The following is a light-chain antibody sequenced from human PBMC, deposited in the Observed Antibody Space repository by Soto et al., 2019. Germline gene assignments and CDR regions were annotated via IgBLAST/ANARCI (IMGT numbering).Light chain of an antibody. V-gene: IGLV2-14*01. CDR3: SSFRSGSVVL. J-gene: IGLJ3*02. Sequence: QSVLTQPASVSGSPGQSITISCTGTSSDVGGYNYVSWYQQHPSKAPKLVIYGVTYRPSGVSARFSGSKFQNTASLTISGLQAEDEADYYCSSFRSGSVVLFGGGTKVTVL. CDR2: GVT. CDR1: SSDVGGYNY.